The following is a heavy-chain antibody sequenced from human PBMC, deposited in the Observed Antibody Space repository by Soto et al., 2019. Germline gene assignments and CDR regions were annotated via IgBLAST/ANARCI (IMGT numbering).Heavy chain of an antibody. D-gene: IGHD6-6*01. CDR1: GFTFSSYG. CDR3: ARIVARRYFDY. Sequence: PGGSLRLSCAASGFTFSSYGMHWVRQAPGKGLEWVAVIWYDGSNKYYADSVKGRFTISRDNSKNTLYLQMNSLRAEDTAVYYCARIVARRYFDYWGQGTLVTVSS. CDR2: IWYDGSNK. J-gene: IGHJ4*02. V-gene: IGHV3-33*01.